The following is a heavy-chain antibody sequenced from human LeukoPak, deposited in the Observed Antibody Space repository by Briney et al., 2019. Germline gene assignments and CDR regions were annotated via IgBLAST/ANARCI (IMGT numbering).Heavy chain of an antibody. CDR3: ASSVGWALDY. CDR2: IYSGGSS. V-gene: IGHV3-53*01. D-gene: IGHD1-26*01. Sequence: GGSLRLSRAASGFTVSSTYMSWVRQAPGKGLECASVIYSGGSSFYADSVKGRFTISRDNSKNTLYLQMNSLRAEDTAVYYCASSVGWALDYWGQGTLVTVSS. J-gene: IGHJ4*02. CDR1: GFTVSSTY.